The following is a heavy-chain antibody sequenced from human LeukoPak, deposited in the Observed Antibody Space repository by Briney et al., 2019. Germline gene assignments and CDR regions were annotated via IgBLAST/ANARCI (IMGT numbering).Heavy chain of an antibody. CDR2: IRQDGFQT. CDR1: GLTFSSNW. CDR3: ARDGHATGSLDY. Sequence: GGSLRLSCVDSGLTFSSNWMNWVRQAPGKGLEWLANIRQDGFQTYYADSVKGRFTISRDNSKNSLYLQVDGLRAEDTAVYYCARDGHATGSLDYWGQGTLVTVSS. J-gene: IGHJ4*02. V-gene: IGHV3-7*04. D-gene: IGHD3-9*01.